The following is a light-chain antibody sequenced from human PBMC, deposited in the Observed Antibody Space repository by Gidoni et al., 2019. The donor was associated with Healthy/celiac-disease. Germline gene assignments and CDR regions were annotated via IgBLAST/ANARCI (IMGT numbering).Light chain of an antibody. V-gene: IGKV2-28*01. CDR3: MQALQTPWT. J-gene: IGKJ1*01. CDR2: LGS. Sequence: DIVMTQSPLSLHVTPGEQASISCRSSQSLLHRNGYNYLDWYLQKPGQSPQLLIYLGSNRASGVPDRFSGSGSGTDFTLKISRVEAEDVGVYYCMQALQTPWTFGQGTKVEIK. CDR1: QSLLHRNGYNY.